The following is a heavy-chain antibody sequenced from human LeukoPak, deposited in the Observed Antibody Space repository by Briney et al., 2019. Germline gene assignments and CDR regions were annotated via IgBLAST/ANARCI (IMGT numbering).Heavy chain of an antibody. Sequence: ASVKVSCKASGYTFTASYTHWVRQAPGQGLEWMGMINPIDGNTNKPQKFRGRVTVTRDTSTSTVYMELSSLTSEDTAVYYCAREPTSGSCYFDYWGQGTLVTVSS. D-gene: IGHD1-26*01. CDR3: AREPTSGSCYFDY. V-gene: IGHV1-46*01. J-gene: IGHJ4*02. CDR2: INPIDGNT. CDR1: GYTFTASY.